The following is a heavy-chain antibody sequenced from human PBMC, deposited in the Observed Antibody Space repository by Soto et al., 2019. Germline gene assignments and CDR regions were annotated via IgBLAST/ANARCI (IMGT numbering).Heavy chain of an antibody. V-gene: IGHV4-4*07. Sequence: QVQLQESGPGLVKPSETLSLTCTVSGASISGFYWSWIRKSAGKGLEWIGRIYATGTTDYNPSLKSRVMTSVDTSKKQFSLKLTSVTAADTAVYYCVRDGTKTLRDWFDPWGQGISVTVSS. CDR2: IYATGTT. CDR3: VRDGTKTLRDWFDP. D-gene: IGHD1-1*01. CDR1: GASISGFY. J-gene: IGHJ5*02.